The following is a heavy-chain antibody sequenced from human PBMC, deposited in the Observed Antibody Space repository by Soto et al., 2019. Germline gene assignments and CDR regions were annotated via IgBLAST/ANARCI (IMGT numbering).Heavy chain of an antibody. Sequence: GGSLRLSCVASGFTFNGFGMSWVCQGPGKGLVWVSRINSDGSIVHYADSVKGRFTISRDNAKNTLYLQMNSLRAEDTAVYYCVGVVQSVPYWGQGTLVTVSS. J-gene: IGHJ4*02. CDR1: GFTFNGFG. V-gene: IGHV3-74*01. D-gene: IGHD6-6*01. CDR2: INSDGSIV. CDR3: VGVVQSVPY.